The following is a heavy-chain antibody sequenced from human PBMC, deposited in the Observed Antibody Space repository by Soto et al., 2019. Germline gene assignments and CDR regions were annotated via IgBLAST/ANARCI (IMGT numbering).Heavy chain of an antibody. CDR2: IYYSGST. V-gene: IGHV4-59*08. Sequence: PSATLSLTCTVSGGSISSYYWSWIRQPPGKGLEWIGYIYYSGSTNYNPSLKSRVTISVDTSKNQFSLKLSSVTAADTAVYYCARFNWYFDLWGRGTLVTVSS. J-gene: IGHJ2*01. CDR3: ARFNWYFDL. CDR1: GGSISSYY.